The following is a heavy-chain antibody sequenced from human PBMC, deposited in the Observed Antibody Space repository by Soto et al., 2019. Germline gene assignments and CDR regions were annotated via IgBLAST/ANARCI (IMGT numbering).Heavy chain of an antibody. V-gene: IGHV1-69*13. CDR1: GGTFSSYA. CDR2: IIPIFGTA. D-gene: IGHD2-2*01. CDR3: ARDQTRYCSSTSCYRVGFDY. J-gene: IGHJ4*02. Sequence: SVKVSCKASGGTFSSYAISWVRQAPGQGLEWMGGIIPIFGTANYAQKFQGRVTITADESTSTAYMELSSLRSEDTAVYYCARDQTRYCSSTSCYRVGFDYWGQGTLVTLFS.